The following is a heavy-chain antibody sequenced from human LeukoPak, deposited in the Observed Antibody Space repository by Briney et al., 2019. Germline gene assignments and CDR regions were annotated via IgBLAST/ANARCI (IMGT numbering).Heavy chain of an antibody. CDR1: GGSISSYY. D-gene: IGHD6-19*01. Sequence: MPSETLSLNCTVSGGSISSYYWSWIRQPPGKGLEWIGYIYYSGSTNYNPSLKSRVTISVDTSKNQFSLKLSSVTAADTAVYYCASSEAVAYFDYWGQGTLVTVSS. J-gene: IGHJ4*02. V-gene: IGHV4-59*01. CDR3: ASSEAVAYFDY. CDR2: IYYSGST.